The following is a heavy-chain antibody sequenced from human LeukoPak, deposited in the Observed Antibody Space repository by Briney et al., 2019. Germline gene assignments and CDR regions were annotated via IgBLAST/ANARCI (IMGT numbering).Heavy chain of an antibody. Sequence: KPGGSLRLSCAASGFTFSSYSMNWVRQAPGKGLEWVSSISSSSSYIYYADSVKGRFTISRDNAKNSLYLQRNSLRAEDTAVYYCARGGTTAYYYYYYMDVWGKGTTVTVSS. D-gene: IGHD1-26*01. CDR1: GFTFSSYS. CDR2: ISSSSSYI. V-gene: IGHV3-21*01. CDR3: ARGGTTAYYYYYYMDV. J-gene: IGHJ6*03.